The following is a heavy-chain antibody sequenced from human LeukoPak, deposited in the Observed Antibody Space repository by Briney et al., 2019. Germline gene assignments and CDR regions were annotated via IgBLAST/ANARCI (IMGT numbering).Heavy chain of an antibody. CDR3: ARGYSSSWYDS. V-gene: IGHV4-59*01. D-gene: IGHD6-13*01. CDR1: GGSISSYY. Sequence: SETLSLTCTVSGGSISSYYWSWIRQPPGKGLEWIGSIYYSGSTNYNPSLKSRVTISIDTSKNQFSLKLSSVTAADTAVYYCARGYSSSWYDSWGQGTLVTVYS. J-gene: IGHJ5*01. CDR2: IYYSGST.